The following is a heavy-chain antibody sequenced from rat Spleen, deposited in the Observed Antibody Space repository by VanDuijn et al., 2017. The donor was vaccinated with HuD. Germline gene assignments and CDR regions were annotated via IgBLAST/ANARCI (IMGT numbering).Heavy chain of an antibody. CDR2: ITNTGGST. J-gene: IGHJ3*01. CDR3: TTQWELYH. CDR1: GFTFSDYY. V-gene: IGHV5-20*01. D-gene: IGHD1-7*01. Sequence: EVQLVQSDGGLVQPGRSLKLSCAASGFTFSDYYMAWVRQGPTKGLEWVASITNTGGSTYYPDSVKGRFTISRDDAVTTLYLQMNSLRSEDTATYYCTTQWELYHWGQGTLVTVSS.